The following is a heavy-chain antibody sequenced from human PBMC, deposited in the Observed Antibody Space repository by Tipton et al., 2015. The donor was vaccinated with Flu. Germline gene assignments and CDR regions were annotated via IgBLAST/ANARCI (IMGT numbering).Heavy chain of an antibody. CDR2: ISSSGNTI. CDR3: ARVQGHTSGWYRFDY. CDR1: GFSFSSYE. V-gene: IGHV3-48*03. D-gene: IGHD6-19*01. Sequence: SLRLSCAASGFSFSSYEMNWVRQAPGKGLEWLSYISSSGNTISYADSVRGRFTISRDNAKNSLFLQLNSLRAEDTAVYYCARVQGHTSGWYRFDYWGEGTQVTVSS. J-gene: IGHJ4*02.